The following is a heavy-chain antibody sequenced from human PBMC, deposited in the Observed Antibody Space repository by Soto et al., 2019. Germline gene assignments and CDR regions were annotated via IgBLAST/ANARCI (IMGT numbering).Heavy chain of an antibody. J-gene: IGHJ6*02. CDR2: IIPIFGTA. V-gene: IGHV1-69*13. Sequence: SVKVTCKASGGTFSSYAISCVRQAPGQGLEWMGGIIPIFGTANYAQKFQGRVTITADESTSTAYMELNSLGDEDTAVYYCARVPYSTTTPYMDVWGQGTTVTVSS. CDR3: ARVPYSTTTPYMDV. D-gene: IGHD6-13*01. CDR1: GGTFSSYA.